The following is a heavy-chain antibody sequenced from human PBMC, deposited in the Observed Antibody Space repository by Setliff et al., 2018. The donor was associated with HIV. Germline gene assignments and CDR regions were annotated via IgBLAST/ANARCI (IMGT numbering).Heavy chain of an antibody. J-gene: IGHJ4*02. CDR1: GYTLSELS. D-gene: IGHD7-27*01. CDR2: FDPQDGET. V-gene: IGHV1-24*01. Sequence: ASVKVSCKVYGYTLSELSIHWVRQAPGKGLEWMGYFDPQDGETVYAQRFQGRVSITADASTSTAYMELSSLRSEDTALYFCARDVGKRLDYWGQGTLVTSPQ. CDR3: ARDVGKRLDY.